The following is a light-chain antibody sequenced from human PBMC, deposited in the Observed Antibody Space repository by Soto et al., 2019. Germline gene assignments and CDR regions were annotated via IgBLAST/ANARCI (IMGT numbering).Light chain of an antibody. CDR2: GAS. V-gene: IGKV3-15*01. Sequence: EIVMTQSPATLSVSPGERATLSCRASQSFSSNLAWYQQKPGQAPRLLIYGASTRATGIPARFSGSGSVTEFTLTISSLQSEDFAVYYCQQYNNWPPSFGGGTKVEIK. CDR3: QQYNNWPPS. CDR1: QSFSSN. J-gene: IGKJ4*01.